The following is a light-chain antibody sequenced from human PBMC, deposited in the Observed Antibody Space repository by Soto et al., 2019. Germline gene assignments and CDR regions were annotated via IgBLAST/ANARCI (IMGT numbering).Light chain of an antibody. Sequence: EIVLTQSPATLSLSPGERATLSCRASQSVSSYLAWYQQKPGQAPRLLIYDASSRATGIPARFSGSGSGTDFTLTISGLETEDFAVYYCQQRSSWPSLTFGGGTKVDIK. CDR2: DAS. CDR1: QSVSSY. J-gene: IGKJ4*01. V-gene: IGKV3-11*01. CDR3: QQRSSWPSLT.